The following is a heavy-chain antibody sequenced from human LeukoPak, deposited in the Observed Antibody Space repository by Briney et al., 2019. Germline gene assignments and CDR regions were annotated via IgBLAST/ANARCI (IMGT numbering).Heavy chain of an antibody. J-gene: IGHJ6*02. D-gene: IGHD2-2*01. CDR1: GYTFTSYD. CDR2: MNPNSGNT. V-gene: IGHV1-8*01. CDR3: ALYCSSTSCRVDTAMVGYGMDV. Sequence: ASVKVSCKASGYTFTSYDINWVRQATGQGLEWMGWMNPNSGNTGYAQKFQGRVTMTRNTSISTAYMELSSLRSEDTAVYYCALYCSSTSCRVDTAMVGYGMDVWGQGTTVTVSS.